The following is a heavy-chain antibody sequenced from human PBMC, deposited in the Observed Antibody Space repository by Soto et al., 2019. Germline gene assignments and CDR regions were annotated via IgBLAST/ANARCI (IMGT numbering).Heavy chain of an antibody. J-gene: IGHJ4*02. V-gene: IGHV3-72*01. Sequence: EVQLVESGGGLVQPGGSLRLSCAASGFTLSDHYMDWVRQAPGKGLEWVGRIKNKAGSYSTEYAASVTGRFTISRDDSKNSLYLQNNSLKTEDTAVYYCADLTWNGYYLPWGQGTLVIVSS. CDR2: IKNKAGSYST. D-gene: IGHD3-3*01. CDR3: ADLTWNGYYLP. CDR1: GFTLSDHY.